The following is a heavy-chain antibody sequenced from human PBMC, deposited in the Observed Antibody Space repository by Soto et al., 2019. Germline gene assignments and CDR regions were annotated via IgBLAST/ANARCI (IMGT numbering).Heavy chain of an antibody. CDR2: LDGEGSST. Sequence: GGSLRLSCAASGFTFSNYWMYWVRQPPGKGLVWVSRLDGEGSSTSYADSVEGRFTISRDNAKSTLYLQMNSLRVEDTAVYYCARGGLTSAPSPFWGQETLVTVSS. CDR1: GFTFSNYW. D-gene: IGHD1-26*01. V-gene: IGHV3-74*01. CDR3: ARGGLTSAPSPF. J-gene: IGHJ4*02.